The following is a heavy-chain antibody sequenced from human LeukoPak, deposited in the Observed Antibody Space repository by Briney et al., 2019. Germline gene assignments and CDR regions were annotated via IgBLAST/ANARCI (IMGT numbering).Heavy chain of an antibody. CDR2: IRSKAYGGTT. Sequence: HSGGSLRLSCSASGFNFGDYAMSWVRQAPGKGLEWVGFIRSKAYGGTTEYAASVKGRFTISRDDSKSIAYLQMNSLKTEDTAVYYCALTYYYDSSGYYLPDYWGQGTLVTVSS. D-gene: IGHD3-22*01. V-gene: IGHV3-49*04. CDR1: GFNFGDYA. J-gene: IGHJ4*02. CDR3: ALTYYYDSSGYYLPDY.